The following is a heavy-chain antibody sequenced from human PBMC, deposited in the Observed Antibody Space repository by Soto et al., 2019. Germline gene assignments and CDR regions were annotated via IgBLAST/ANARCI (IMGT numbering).Heavy chain of an antibody. V-gene: IGHV3-23*01. D-gene: IGHD6-6*01. J-gene: IGHJ6*02. CDR1: GSTFSSYA. Sequence: GSRGPACAASGSTFSSYAMSWVRQAAGKGLEWVSAISGSGGSTYYADSVKVRFTISRDNSKNTLYLQMNSLRAEDTAVYYCAKEGLAASPGDYYYYGMDVWGQGTTVTVYS. CDR2: ISGSGGST. CDR3: AKEGLAASPGDYYYYGMDV.